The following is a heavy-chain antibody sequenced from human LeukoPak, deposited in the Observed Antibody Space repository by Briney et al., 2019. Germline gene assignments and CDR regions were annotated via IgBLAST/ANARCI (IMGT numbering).Heavy chain of an antibody. V-gene: IGHV3-15*01. CDR2: VKSKADDGTT. CDR1: GFSFTNTW. CDR3: ATEGGSGSYYGDDAFDM. Sequence: GGSLRLSSEASGFSFTNTWMSWVRQAPGKGLEWVGRVKSKADDGTTDYAAPVQGRFTISRDDSKNTLSLQMNSLKTEDTAVYYCATEGGSGSYYGDDAFDMWGQGTMVNVSS. D-gene: IGHD3-10*01. J-gene: IGHJ3*02.